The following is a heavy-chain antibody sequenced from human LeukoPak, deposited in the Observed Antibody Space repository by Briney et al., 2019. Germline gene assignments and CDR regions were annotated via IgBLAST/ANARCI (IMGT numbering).Heavy chain of an antibody. D-gene: IGHD4-11*01. V-gene: IGHV3-23*01. CDR2: ISGSGGST. CDR3: AKDLTWGVTTWAFDI. Sequence: GGSLRLSCAASGFTFSSYSMNWVRQAPGKGLEWVSAISGSGGSTYYADSVKGRFTISRDNSKNTLYLQMNSLRAEDTAVYYCAKDLTWGVTTWAFDIWGQGTMVTVSS. CDR1: GFTFSSYS. J-gene: IGHJ3*02.